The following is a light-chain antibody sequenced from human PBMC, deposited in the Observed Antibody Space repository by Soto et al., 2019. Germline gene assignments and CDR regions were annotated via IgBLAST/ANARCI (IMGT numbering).Light chain of an antibody. CDR2: DVS. V-gene: IGLV2-14*03. Sequence: QSALTQPASMSGSPGQSITISCTGTSSDVGGYGYVSWYQQHPGKPPKLMIYDVSDRPSGVSNRFSGSKSGNTGSLTISGLQAEDDADYYCSSYSTTSTVIFGGGTKLTVL. J-gene: IGLJ2*01. CDR3: SSYSTTSTVI. CDR1: SSDVGGYGY.